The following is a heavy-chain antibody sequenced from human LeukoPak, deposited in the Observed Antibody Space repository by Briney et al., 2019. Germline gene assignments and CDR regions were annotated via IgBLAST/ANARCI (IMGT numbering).Heavy chain of an antibody. V-gene: IGHV4-39*01. CDR3: ARQLTYYDFWSAYPRYYYTTWTS. Sequence: SETLSLTCTVSGGSISSSSSDWGWIRQPPGKGLEWIGSIYYSGSTYYNPSLKSRVTISVDTSKNQFSLKLSSVTAADTAVYYCARQLTYYDFWSAYPRYYYTTWTSGAKGPRSPSP. D-gene: IGHD3-3*01. CDR1: GGSISSSSSD. CDR2: IYYSGST. J-gene: IGHJ6*03.